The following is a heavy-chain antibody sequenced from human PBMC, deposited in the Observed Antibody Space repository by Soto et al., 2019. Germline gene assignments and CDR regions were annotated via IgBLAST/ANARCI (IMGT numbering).Heavy chain of an antibody. V-gene: IGHV1-18*01. J-gene: IGHJ4*02. CDR1: GYTLTSYG. CDR3: ARVSFWSGFGLSDY. Sequence: ASVKVSCKASGYTLTSYGISWVRQAPGQGLEWMGWISAYNGNTNYAQKLQGRVTMTTDTSTSTAYMELRSLRSDDTAVYYCARVSFWSGFGLSDYWGQGTLVTVSS. D-gene: IGHD3-3*01. CDR2: ISAYNGNT.